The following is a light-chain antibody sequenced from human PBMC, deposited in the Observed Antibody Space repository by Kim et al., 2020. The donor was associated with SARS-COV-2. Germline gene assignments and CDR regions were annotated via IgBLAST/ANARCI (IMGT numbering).Light chain of an antibody. Sequence: GQSITISCTGTGTDVGGHNAVSWYQQHPGKVPKLIIYDVSQRPSGISDRFSASKSGKTASLTISGLQTDDEADYYCSSYAINGAYVFGTGTKVTVL. CDR3: SSYAINGAYV. V-gene: IGLV2-14*03. CDR2: DVS. J-gene: IGLJ1*01. CDR1: GTDVGGHNA.